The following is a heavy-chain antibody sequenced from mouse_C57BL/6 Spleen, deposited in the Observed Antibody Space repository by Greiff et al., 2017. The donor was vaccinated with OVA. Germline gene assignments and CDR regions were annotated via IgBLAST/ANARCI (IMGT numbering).Heavy chain of an antibody. V-gene: IGHV1-64*01. Sequence: VQLQQPGAELVKPGASVKLSCKASGYTFTSYWMNWVKQRPGQGLEWIGMIHPDSGSTNYNEKFKSKATLTVDKSSSTAYMQLSSLTSEDSAVYYCARDYDWFAYWGQGTLVTVSA. CDR1: GYTFTSYW. J-gene: IGHJ3*01. CDR3: ARDYDWFAY. CDR2: IHPDSGST. D-gene: IGHD2-4*01.